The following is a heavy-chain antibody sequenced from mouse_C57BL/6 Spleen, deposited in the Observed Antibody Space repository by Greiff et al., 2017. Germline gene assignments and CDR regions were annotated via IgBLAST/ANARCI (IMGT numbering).Heavy chain of an antibody. D-gene: IGHD1-1*01. J-gene: IGHJ4*01. CDR3: ALYYYGSDYAMDY. CDR2: INPNYGTT. V-gene: IGHV1-39*01. CDR1: GYSFTDYN. Sequence: VQLQQSGPELVKPGASVKISCKASGYSFTDYNMNWVKQRNGKSLEWIGVINPNYGTTSYNQKFKGKATLTVDQSSSTAYMQLNSLTSEDSAVYYCALYYYGSDYAMDYWGQGTSVTVSS.